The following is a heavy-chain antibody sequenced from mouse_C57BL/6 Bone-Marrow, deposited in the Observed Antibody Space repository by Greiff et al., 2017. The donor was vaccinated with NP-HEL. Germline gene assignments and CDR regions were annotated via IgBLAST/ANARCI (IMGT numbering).Heavy chain of an antibody. CDR2: IDPSDSYT. V-gene: IGHV1-69*01. CDR3: ARSNWGGFAY. Sequence: QVQLQQSGAELVMPGASVKLSCKASGYTFTSYWMHWVKQRPGQGLEWIGEIDPSDSYTNYNQKFKGKSTLTVDKSSSTAYMQLSSLTSEDSAVYYCARSNWGGFAYGGQGTLVTVSA. D-gene: IGHD4-1*01. J-gene: IGHJ3*01. CDR1: GYTFTSYW.